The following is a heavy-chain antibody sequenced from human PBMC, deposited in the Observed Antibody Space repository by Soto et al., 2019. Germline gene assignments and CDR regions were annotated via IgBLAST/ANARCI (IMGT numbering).Heavy chain of an antibody. CDR3: ARGAYYDILTGYYSGDAFDI. Sequence: GGSLRLSCAASGFTFSSYAMHWVRQAPGKGLEWVAVISYDGSNKYYADSVKGRFTISRDNSKNTLYLQMNSLRAEDTAVYYFARGAYYDILTGYYSGDAFDIWGQGTMVTVSS. V-gene: IGHV3-30-3*01. J-gene: IGHJ3*02. D-gene: IGHD3-9*01. CDR1: GFTFSSYA. CDR2: ISYDGSNK.